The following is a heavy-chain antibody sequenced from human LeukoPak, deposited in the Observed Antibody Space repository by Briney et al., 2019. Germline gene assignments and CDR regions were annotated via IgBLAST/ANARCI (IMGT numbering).Heavy chain of an antibody. Sequence: PGGSLRLSCTGSGFTFGDYGMSWVRQAPGKGLEWVACIRDKTYSGAYEYAVYVKGRFTISRDDSTMYAHLKMNSLKIEDTAVYFCTRDRGYSGYALYDLWGQGTLVTVSS. V-gene: IGHV3-49*04. J-gene: IGHJ4*02. D-gene: IGHD1-26*01. CDR2: IRDKTYSGAY. CDR3: TRDRGYSGYALYDL. CDR1: GFTFGDYG.